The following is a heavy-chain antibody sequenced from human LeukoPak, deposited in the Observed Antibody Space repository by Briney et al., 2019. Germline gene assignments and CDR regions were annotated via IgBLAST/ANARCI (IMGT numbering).Heavy chain of an antibody. J-gene: IGHJ4*02. V-gene: IGHV3-21*01. CDR1: GFTFSSYS. CDR2: ISSSSSYI. D-gene: IGHD6-13*01. Sequence: GGSLRLSCAASGFTFSSYSMNWVRQAPGKGLEWVSSISSSSSYIYYADSVKGRFTISRDNSKDTLYLQMNSLRAEDTAVYYCARDHTAAAGLDYWGQGTLVTVSS. CDR3: ARDHTAAAGLDY.